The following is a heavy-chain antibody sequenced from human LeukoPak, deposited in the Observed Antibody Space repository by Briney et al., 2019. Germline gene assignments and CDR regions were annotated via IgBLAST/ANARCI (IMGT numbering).Heavy chain of an antibody. CDR2: MNPNSGNT. D-gene: IGHD6-19*01. CDR1: GYTFTSYD. V-gene: IGHV1-8*03. CDR3: ARVLVAGTPFFDY. Sequence: ASVKVSCKASGYTFTSYDINWVRQATGQGLEWMGWMNPNSGNTGYAQKFQGRVTITRNTSISTAYMELSSLRSEDTAVYYCARVLVAGTPFFDYWGQGTLVTVSS. J-gene: IGHJ4*02.